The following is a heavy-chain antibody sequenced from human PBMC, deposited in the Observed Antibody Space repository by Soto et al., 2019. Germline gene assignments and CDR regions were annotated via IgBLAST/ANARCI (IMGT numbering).Heavy chain of an antibody. J-gene: IGHJ6*02. Sequence: PSETLSLTCTVSGGSISSGGYYWSWIRQHPGKGLEWIGYIYYSGRTYYNPSLKSRVTISVDTSKNQFSLKLSPVTAADTAVYYCARDLLDTAMVTYYGMDVWGQGTTVTAP. CDR3: ARDLLDTAMVTYYGMDV. V-gene: IGHV4-31*03. D-gene: IGHD5-18*01. CDR1: GGSISSGGYY. CDR2: IYYSGRT.